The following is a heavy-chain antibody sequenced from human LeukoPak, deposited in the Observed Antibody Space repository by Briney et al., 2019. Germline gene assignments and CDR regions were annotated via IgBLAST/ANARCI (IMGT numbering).Heavy chain of an antibody. V-gene: IGHV4-39*07. CDR1: GGSISSSSYY. J-gene: IGHJ4*02. Sequence: SETLSLTCTVSGGSISSSSYYWGWIRQPPGKGLEWIGSIYYSGSTYYNPSLKSRVTISVDASKNQFSLKLSSVTAADTAVYYCARDLALQYYFDYWGQGTLVTVSS. CDR3: ARDLALQYYFDY. CDR2: IYYSGST. D-gene: IGHD4-11*01.